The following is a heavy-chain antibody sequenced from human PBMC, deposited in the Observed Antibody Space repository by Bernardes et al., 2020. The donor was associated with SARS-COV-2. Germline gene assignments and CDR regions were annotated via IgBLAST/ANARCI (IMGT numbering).Heavy chain of an antibody. CDR2: MNPNSGNT. CDR3: ARGREWELLPHDAFDI. D-gene: IGHD1-26*01. V-gene: IGHV1-8*01. J-gene: IGHJ3*02. Sequence: ASVKVSCKASGYTFTSYDINWVRQATGQGLEWMGWMNPNSGNTGYAQKFQGRVTMTRNTSISTAYMELSSLRSEDTAVYYCARGREWELLPHDAFDIWGQGTMVTVSS. CDR1: GYTFTSYD.